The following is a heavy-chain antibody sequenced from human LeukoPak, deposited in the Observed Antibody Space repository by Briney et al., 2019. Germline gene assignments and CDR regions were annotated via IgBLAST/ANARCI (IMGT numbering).Heavy chain of an antibody. CDR2: IYTSGST. V-gene: IGHV4-61*02. CDR1: GGSISSGSYY. J-gene: IGHJ5*02. CDR3: ARDPYDFWSGRFDP. D-gene: IGHD3-3*01. Sequence: KPSHTLSLTCTVSGGSISSGSYYWSWIRQPAGKGLEWIGRIYTSGSTNYNPSLKSRVTISVDTSKNQFSLKLSSVTAADTAVYYCARDPYDFWSGRFDPWGQGTLVTVSS.